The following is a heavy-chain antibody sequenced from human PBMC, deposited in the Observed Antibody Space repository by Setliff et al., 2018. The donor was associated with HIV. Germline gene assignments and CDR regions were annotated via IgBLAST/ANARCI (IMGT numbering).Heavy chain of an antibody. CDR3: VKGRSGNYHW. CDR1: GLNFSNYA. V-gene: IGHV3-23*01. CDR2: VSPSGDAT. D-gene: IGHD1-26*01. Sequence: GGSLRLSCAASGLNFSNYALTWVRQAPGKGLEWVSTVSPSGDATYYADSVKGRFTISRDNSKNTLYLQMSSLRPEDTALYYCVKGRSGNYHWWGQGTLVTVSS. J-gene: IGHJ4*02.